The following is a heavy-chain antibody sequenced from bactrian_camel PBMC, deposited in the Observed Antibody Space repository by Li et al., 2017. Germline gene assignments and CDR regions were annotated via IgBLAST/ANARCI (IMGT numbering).Heavy chain of an antibody. D-gene: IGHD4*01. Sequence: VQLVESGGGSVQAGGSLRLSCAASGDTYSGNCMGWFRQVPGKEREGVAVIAPSGGDTYYADSVKGRFTISRDSAKNTVYLQTNSLKPEDTAVYYCVADFGRLCRHLRITEFGYRGQGTQVTVS. V-gene: IGHV3-3*01. CDR3: VADFGRLCRHLRITEFGY. J-gene: IGHJ6*01. CDR2: IAPSGGDT. CDR1: GDTYSGNC.